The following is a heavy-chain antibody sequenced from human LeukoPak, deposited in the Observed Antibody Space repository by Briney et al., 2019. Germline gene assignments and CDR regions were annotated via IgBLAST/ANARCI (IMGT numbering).Heavy chain of an antibody. CDR2: IYYSGST. CDR3: ARETMITFGGVIVVSDAFDI. Sequence: PSETLSLTCTVSGGSISSYYWSWVRQPPGKGLEWIGYIYYSGSTNYNPSLKSRVTISVDTSKNQFSLKLSSVTAADTAVYYCARETMITFGGVIVVSDAFDIWGQGTMVTVSS. J-gene: IGHJ3*02. V-gene: IGHV4-59*01. D-gene: IGHD3-16*02. CDR1: GGSISSYY.